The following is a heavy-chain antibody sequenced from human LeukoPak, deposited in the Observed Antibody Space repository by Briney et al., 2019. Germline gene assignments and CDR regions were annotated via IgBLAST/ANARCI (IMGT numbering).Heavy chain of an antibody. V-gene: IGHV4-61*08. CDR2: IYYSGST. D-gene: IGHD6-19*01. CDR3: ARVGYSSGSGQDY. Sequence: PSETLSLTCTVSGASISSGGYYWSWIRQPPGKGLEWIGYIYYSGSTNYNPSLKSRVTISVDTSKNQFSLKLSSVTAADTAVYYCARVGYSSGSGQDYWGQGTLVTVSS. J-gene: IGHJ4*02. CDR1: GASISSGGYY.